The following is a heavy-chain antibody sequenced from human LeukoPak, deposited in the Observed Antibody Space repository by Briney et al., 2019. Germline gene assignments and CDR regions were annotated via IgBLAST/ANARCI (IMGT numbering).Heavy chain of an antibody. J-gene: IGHJ4*02. CDR2: ISAYNGNT. D-gene: IGHD1-1*01. CDR3: ARGPNLNWNFDY. V-gene: IGHV1-18*01. Sequence: ASVKVSCKASGYTSSSYGITWVRQAPGQGLEWMGWISAYNGNTNYAQRLQGRVTMTTDTSTKTTYMELRNLRSDDTAVYYCARGPNLNWNFDYWGQGTLVTVSS. CDR1: GYTSSSYG.